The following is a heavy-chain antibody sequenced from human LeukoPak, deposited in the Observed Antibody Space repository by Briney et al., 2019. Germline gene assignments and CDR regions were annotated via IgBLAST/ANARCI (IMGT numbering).Heavy chain of an antibody. J-gene: IGHJ4*02. D-gene: IGHD1-26*01. CDR3: ARIGIVGATGHFDY. CDR1: GYTFTSYY. V-gene: IGHV1-46*01. CDR2: INPSGGST. Sequence: ASVKVSCKASGYTFTSYYMHCVRQAPGQGLEWMGIINPSGGSTSYAQKFQCRVTMTRDMSTSTVYMELSSLRSEDTAVYYCARIGIVGATGHFDYWGQGTLVTVSS.